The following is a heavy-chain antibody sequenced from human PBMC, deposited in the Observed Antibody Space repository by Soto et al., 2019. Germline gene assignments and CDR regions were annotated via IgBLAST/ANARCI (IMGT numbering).Heavy chain of an antibody. CDR3: AREGQGHPSRIFQSNYNWNDGRNWFDP. Sequence: SVKVSCKASGGTFSSYAISWVRQAPVQGLEWMGWIIPIFGTANYAQKFQGRVTITADESTSTAYMEMSSLRSEDTAAYYCAREGQGHPSRIFQSNYNWNDGRNWFDPWG. CDR2: IIPIFGTA. J-gene: IGHJ5*02. V-gene: IGHV1-69*13. CDR1: GGTFSSYA. D-gene: IGHD1-20*01.